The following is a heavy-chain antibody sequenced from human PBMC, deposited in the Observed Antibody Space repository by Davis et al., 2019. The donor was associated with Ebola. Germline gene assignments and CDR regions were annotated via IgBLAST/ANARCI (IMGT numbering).Heavy chain of an antibody. CDR1: GYTFTSYG. CDR2: ISAYNGNT. CDR3: AREPDPTYCSSTSCYNTVRDYYYYYGMDV. V-gene: IGHV1-18*01. D-gene: IGHD2-2*02. J-gene: IGHJ6*02. Sequence: ASVKVSCKASGYTFTSYGISWVRQAPGQGLEWMGWISAYNGNTNYAQKLQGRVTMTTDTSTSTAYMELRSLRSDDTAVYYCAREPDPTYCSSTSCYNTVRDYYYYYGMDVWGQGTTVTVSS.